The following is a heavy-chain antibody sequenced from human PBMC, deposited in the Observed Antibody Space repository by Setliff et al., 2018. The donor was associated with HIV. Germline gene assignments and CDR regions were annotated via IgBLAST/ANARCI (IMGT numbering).Heavy chain of an antibody. CDR2: INPGDSGT. J-gene: IGHJ4*02. V-gene: IGHV5-51*01. CDR3: ARLGPGPMFRTNFDY. Sequence: PGESLKISCKGSGYSFTNYWIGWVRQMPGKGLEWMGIINPGDSGTRYNPPFQGQVTISADKSITTAYLQWSGLKASDTAIYYCARLGPGPMFRTNFDYWGQGTQVTVSS. D-gene: IGHD3-10*01. CDR1: GYSFTNYW.